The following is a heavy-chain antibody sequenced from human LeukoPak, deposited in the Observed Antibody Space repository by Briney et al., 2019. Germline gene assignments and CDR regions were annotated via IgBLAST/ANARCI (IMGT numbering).Heavy chain of an antibody. Sequence: PGRSLRLSCAAAGFIFSNYAMHWVRHPQGKGLEWVAVISYDGTNKYYADSVKGRFTISRDNSKNTMYLQMNSLRAEDTAMYYCARAPMSYDSSGFGGAFDIWGQGTMVTVSS. D-gene: IGHD3-22*01. J-gene: IGHJ3*02. V-gene: IGHV3-30-3*01. CDR1: GFIFSNYA. CDR3: ARAPMSYDSSGFGGAFDI. CDR2: ISYDGTNK.